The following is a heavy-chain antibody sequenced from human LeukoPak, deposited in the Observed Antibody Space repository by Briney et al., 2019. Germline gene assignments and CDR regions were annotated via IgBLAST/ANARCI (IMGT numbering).Heavy chain of an antibody. J-gene: IGHJ5*01. V-gene: IGHV3-48*01. CDR3: ARDVGYCSGGSCYRWFAS. D-gene: IGHD2-15*01. Sequence: PGGSLRLSCAASGFTFSNYSMSWVRQAPGKGLEWVSYISTGSAVIYYADSVKGRFTISRDDARNSVSLQMNSLRADDTAVCYCARDVGYCSGGSCYRWFASWGQGTLVTVSS. CDR1: GFTFSNYS. CDR2: ISTGSAVI.